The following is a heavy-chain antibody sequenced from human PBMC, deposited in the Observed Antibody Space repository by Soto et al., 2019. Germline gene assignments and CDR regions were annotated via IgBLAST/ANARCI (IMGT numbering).Heavy chain of an antibody. D-gene: IGHD2-21*01. CDR1: GYTFSSYD. CDR2: MNPKSGYT. J-gene: IGHJ6*02. Sequence: QVQLVQSGAEVKKPGASVKVSCKASGYTFSSYDINSVRQATGQGLEWMGWMNPKSGYTGYAQKFQGRVTMTRDTSISTSYMEVSSLRSEDTAIYYCARAYGDLDVWGQGTTVTVSS. V-gene: IGHV1-8*01. CDR3: ARAYGDLDV.